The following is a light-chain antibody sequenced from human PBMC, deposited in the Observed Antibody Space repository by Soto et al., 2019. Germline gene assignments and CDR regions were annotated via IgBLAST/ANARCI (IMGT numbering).Light chain of an antibody. J-gene: IGKJ2*01. CDR3: MQAVQTPRT. CDR2: SGS. V-gene: IGKV2-28*01. Sequence: DIVMTQSPLSLPVTPGEPASISCRSSQSLLHSNGYNYLDWYLQKPGQSPQLLIYSGSNRASGVPDRFSGSGSGTDFTLKISRVEAEDVGTYYFMQAVQTPRTFGPGTKLEIK. CDR1: QSLLHSNGYNY.